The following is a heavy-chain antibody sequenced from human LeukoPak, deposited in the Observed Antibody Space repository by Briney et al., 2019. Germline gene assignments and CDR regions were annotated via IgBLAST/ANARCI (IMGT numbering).Heavy chain of an antibody. CDR2: IYSGGNT. J-gene: IGHJ4*02. CDR3: ARLLYYYDSSIYQRYFDY. Sequence: GGSLRLSCAASGFTVSSNYMNWVRQAPGKGLEWVSTIYSGGNTHYADSVKGRFTISRDNSQNTLYLQMNSLRPEDTAVYYCARLLYYYDSSIYQRYFDYWGQGTLVTVSS. D-gene: IGHD3-22*01. V-gene: IGHV3-53*01. CDR1: GFTVSSNY.